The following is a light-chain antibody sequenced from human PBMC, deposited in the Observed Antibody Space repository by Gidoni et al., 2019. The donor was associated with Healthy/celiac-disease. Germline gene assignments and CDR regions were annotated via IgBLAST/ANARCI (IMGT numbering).Light chain of an antibody. CDR2: KDS. Sequence: SYELTHPPSVSVSPGQTASITCSGDKLGDKYACWYQQKPGQSPVLVIYKDSKRPSGIPERFSGSNSGNTANLTISGTQARDEADYYCQAWDSRTYVVFGGGTKLTVL. CDR1: KLGDKY. V-gene: IGLV3-1*01. CDR3: QAWDSRTYVV. J-gene: IGLJ2*01.